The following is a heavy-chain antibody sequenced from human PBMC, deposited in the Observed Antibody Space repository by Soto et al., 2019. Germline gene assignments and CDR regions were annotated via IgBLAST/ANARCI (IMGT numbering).Heavy chain of an antibody. CDR3: AKEVASGWNAFAV. D-gene: IGHD6-19*01. J-gene: IGHJ3*01. CDR1: GFSVTSNY. V-gene: IGHV3-53*04. Sequence: EVQLVESGGGLVQPWGSLRLSCAASGFSVTSNYMNWVRQTPGKRLEWVSVLYSGVGTYYADSVKGRFTISRDDSKNTLDLQMPSLRADDTAVYYCAKEVASGWNAFAVLCQGTMVTVSS. CDR2: LYSGVGT.